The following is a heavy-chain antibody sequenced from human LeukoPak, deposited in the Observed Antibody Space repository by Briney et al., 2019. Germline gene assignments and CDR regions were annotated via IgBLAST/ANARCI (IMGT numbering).Heavy chain of an antibody. J-gene: IGHJ4*02. D-gene: IGHD6-19*01. V-gene: IGHV3-23*01. CDR2: ISGTSGGT. CDR1: GLIFSSYA. CDR3: AKRSGGSGGFFDY. Sequence: PGGSLRLSCAASGLIFSSYAMSWVRQAPGKGLEWVSAISGTSGGTFYADSVKGRFTISRDTSKNTLYLQMSSLRAEDTAVYYCAKRSGGSGGFFDYWGQGTLVTVSS.